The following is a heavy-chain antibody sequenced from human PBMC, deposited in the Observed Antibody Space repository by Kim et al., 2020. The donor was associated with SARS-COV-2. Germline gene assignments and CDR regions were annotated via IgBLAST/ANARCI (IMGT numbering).Heavy chain of an antibody. V-gene: IGHV1-18*01. Sequence: ASVKVSCKASGYTFTSYGISWVRQAPGQGLEWMGWISAYNGNTNYAQKLQGRVTMTTDTSPSTAYMELRSLRSDDTAVYYCAREQPPGPYDYIWGSYRSSHFASWGQGTLVTVSS. CDR1: GYTFTSYG. J-gene: IGHJ4*02. CDR2: ISAYNGNT. D-gene: IGHD3-16*02. CDR3: AREQPPGPYDYIWGSYRSSHFAS.